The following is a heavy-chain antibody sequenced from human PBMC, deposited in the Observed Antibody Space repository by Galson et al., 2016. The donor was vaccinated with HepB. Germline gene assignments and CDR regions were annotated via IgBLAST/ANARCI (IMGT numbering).Heavy chain of an antibody. CDR1: GFTFSRYV. J-gene: IGHJ1*01. D-gene: IGHD2-15*01. CDR2: LSYDGSNE. V-gene: IGHV3-30-3*01. CDR3: ASEILGHCSGGSCYTGDH. Sequence: SLRLSCAVSGFTFSRYVMYWVRQAPGKGLEWVAVLSYDGSNEYYADSVKGRFTISRDNSKNTLYLQMYSLRGEDTAVYYCASEILGHCSGGSCYTGDHWGQGTLVTVSS.